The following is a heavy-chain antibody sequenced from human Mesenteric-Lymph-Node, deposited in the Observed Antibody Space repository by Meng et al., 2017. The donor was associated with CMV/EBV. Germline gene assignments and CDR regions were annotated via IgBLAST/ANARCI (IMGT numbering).Heavy chain of an antibody. Sequence: GESLKISCAASGFTFSSYWMSWVRQAPGKGLEWVANIKQDGSEKYYVDSVKGRFTISRDNAKNSLYLQMNSLRAEDTALYYCAKDTTGYSSTWYWFDPWGQGALVTVSS. V-gene: IGHV3-7*03. CDR3: AKDTTGYSSTWYWFDP. D-gene: IGHD6-13*01. CDR2: IKQDGSEK. J-gene: IGHJ5*02. CDR1: GFTFSSYW.